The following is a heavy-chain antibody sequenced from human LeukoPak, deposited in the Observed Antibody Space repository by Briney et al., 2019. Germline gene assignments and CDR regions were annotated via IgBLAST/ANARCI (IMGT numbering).Heavy chain of an antibody. CDR2: INWNGGST. J-gene: IGHJ6*03. Sequence: GGSLRLSCAAAGFTFDDYGMSSVRHAPGKGLEWVSGINWNGGSTTYAESVKGRLTISRDNAKNSLYLQMNSLRAEDTALYYCARDIHYAILTGYFPPTNYYYYMDVWGKGTTVTVSS. V-gene: IGHV3-20*04. D-gene: IGHD3-9*01. CDR1: GFTFDDYG. CDR3: ARDIHYAILTGYFPPTNYYYYMDV.